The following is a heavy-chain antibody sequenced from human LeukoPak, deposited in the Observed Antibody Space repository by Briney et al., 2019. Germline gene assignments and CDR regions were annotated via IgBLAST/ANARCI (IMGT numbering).Heavy chain of an antibody. CDR2: ISYDGSNK. Sequence: GGSLRLSCAASGFTFSSYAMHWVRQAPGKGLEWVAVISYDGSNKYYADSVKGRFTISRDNSKNTLYLQMNSLRAEDTAVYYCARTIIAVAGPIDYWGQGTLVTVSS. V-gene: IGHV3-30-3*01. J-gene: IGHJ4*02. CDR1: GFTFSSYA. CDR3: ARTIIAVAGPIDY. D-gene: IGHD6-19*01.